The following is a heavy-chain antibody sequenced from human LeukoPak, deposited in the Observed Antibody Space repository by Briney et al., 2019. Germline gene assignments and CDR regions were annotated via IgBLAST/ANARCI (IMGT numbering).Heavy chain of an antibody. D-gene: IGHD3-22*01. Sequence: GGSLRLSCAASGFTFSSYWMSWVRQASGKGLEWVANIKQDGSEKYYVDSVKGRFTISRDNAKNSLYLQMNSLRAEDTAVYYCAKNYYDSYGTSYYFDYWGQGALVTVSS. CDR2: IKQDGSEK. J-gene: IGHJ4*02. V-gene: IGHV3-7*01. CDR3: AKNYYDSYGTSYYFDY. CDR1: GFTFSSYW.